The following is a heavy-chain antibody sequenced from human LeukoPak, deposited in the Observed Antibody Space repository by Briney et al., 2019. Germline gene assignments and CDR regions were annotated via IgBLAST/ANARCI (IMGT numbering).Heavy chain of an antibody. J-gene: IGHJ6*03. D-gene: IGHD3-10*01. CDR1: GFTFSTYW. Sequence: GGSLRLSCAASGFTFSTYWMSWVRQAPGKGLEWVANINQDGSEKSYVDSVKGRFTISRDNSKSTLYLQMNSLRAEDTALYYCAKAYGSGSYYGYYYYMDVWGKGTTVTVSS. CDR3: AKAYGSGSYYGYYYYMDV. V-gene: IGHV3-7*03. CDR2: INQDGSEK.